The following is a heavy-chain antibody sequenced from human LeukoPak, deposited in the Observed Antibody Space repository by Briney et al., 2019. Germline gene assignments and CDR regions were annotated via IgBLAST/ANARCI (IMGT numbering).Heavy chain of an antibody. CDR3: ARLVGTILYFDY. J-gene: IGHJ4*02. CDR2: IWPGDSNT. CDR1: GYSFTSYW. D-gene: IGHD1-26*01. V-gene: IGHV5-51*01. Sequence: GESLKISCKGSGYSFTSYWIGWVRQMPGKGLEWMGIIWPGDSNTRYSPSFQGQVTMSADKSISTAYLQWSSLKASDTAIYYCARLVGTILYFDYWGQGTLVTVSS.